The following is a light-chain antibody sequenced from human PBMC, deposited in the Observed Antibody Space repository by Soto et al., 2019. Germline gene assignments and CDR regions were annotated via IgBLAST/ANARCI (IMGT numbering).Light chain of an antibody. Sequence: QSVLTQPLSASGTPGQRVTISCSGGISNIGSDPVYWHQHLPGTAPKLLVYRNNRRPSGVPDRFSDSKSGTSAFLAISGLRSEDEADYYCAAWDDRMSAYVFGNGTKVTVL. CDR3: AAWDDRMSAYV. CDR2: RNN. V-gene: IGLV1-47*01. CDR1: ISNIGSDP. J-gene: IGLJ1*01.